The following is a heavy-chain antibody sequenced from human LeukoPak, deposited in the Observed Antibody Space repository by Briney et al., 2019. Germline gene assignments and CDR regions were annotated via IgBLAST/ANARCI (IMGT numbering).Heavy chain of an antibody. V-gene: IGHV3-53*01. D-gene: IGHD6-19*01. J-gene: IGHJ5*02. Sequence: AGGSLRLSCAASGFIVSSNYMSWVRQAPGKGLEWVSVIYSGGTTYYADSVRGRFTVSRDNAKNSLYLQMNSLRAEDTAVYYCAREPLARAVAPWGQRTLVTVSS. CDR2: IYSGGTT. CDR3: AREPLARAVAP. CDR1: GFIVSSNY.